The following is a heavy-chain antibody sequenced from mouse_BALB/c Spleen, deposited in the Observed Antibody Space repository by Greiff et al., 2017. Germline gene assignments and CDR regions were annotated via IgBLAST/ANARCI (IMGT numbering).Heavy chain of an antibody. Sequence: VMLVESGPGLVAPSQSLSITCTVSGFSLTSYGVHWVRQPPGKGLEWLGVIWAGGSTNYNSALMSRLSISKDNSKSQVFLKMNSLQTDDTAMYYCARETRYDPAWFAYWGQGTLVTVSA. D-gene: IGHD2-14*01. V-gene: IGHV2-9*02. CDR1: GFSLTSYG. CDR2: IWAGGST. J-gene: IGHJ3*01. CDR3: ARETRYDPAWFAY.